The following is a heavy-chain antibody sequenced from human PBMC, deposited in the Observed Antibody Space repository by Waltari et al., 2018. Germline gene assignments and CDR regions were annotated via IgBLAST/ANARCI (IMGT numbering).Heavy chain of an antibody. CDR2: IYSGGSST. J-gene: IGHJ4*02. CDR3: AKGIAALGYFDY. Sequence: EVQLLESGGGLVQPGGSLRLSCAASGFTFRRYAMSWVRQAPGKGRGWVSVIYSGGSSTYYADSVKGRFTISRDNSKNTLYLQMNSLRAEDTAVYYCAKGIAALGYFDYWGQGTLVTVSS. D-gene: IGHD6-6*01. CDR1: GFTFRRYA. V-gene: IGHV3-23*03.